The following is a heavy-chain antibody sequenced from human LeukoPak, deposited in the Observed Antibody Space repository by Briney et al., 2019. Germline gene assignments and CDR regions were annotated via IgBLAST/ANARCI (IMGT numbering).Heavy chain of an antibody. CDR3: AREESDYDSRALDY. CDR2: IGSSSSTI. J-gene: IGHJ4*02. Sequence: QAGGSLRLSCAASGFTFSSYSMNWVRQAPGKGLEWVSYIGSSSSTIYYADSVKGRFTISRDNAKNSLYLQMNSLRDEDTAVYYCAREESDYDSRALDYWGQGTLVTVSS. V-gene: IGHV3-48*02. CDR1: GFTFSSYS. D-gene: IGHD3-22*01.